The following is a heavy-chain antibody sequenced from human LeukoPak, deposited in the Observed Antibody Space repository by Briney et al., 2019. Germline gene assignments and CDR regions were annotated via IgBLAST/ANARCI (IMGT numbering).Heavy chain of an antibody. J-gene: IGHJ4*02. CDR3: ARDPSTLTRRDDY. Sequence: GGSLRLSCAASGLTFSSYGMSWVRQAPGKGLEWVSGISGSGHSTHYADSVKGRLTISRDNSKNTVYVQMNSLRAEDTAVYYCARDPSTLTRRDDYWGQGTLVTVSS. CDR2: ISGSGHST. CDR1: GLTFSSYG. D-gene: IGHD1-1*01. V-gene: IGHV3-23*01.